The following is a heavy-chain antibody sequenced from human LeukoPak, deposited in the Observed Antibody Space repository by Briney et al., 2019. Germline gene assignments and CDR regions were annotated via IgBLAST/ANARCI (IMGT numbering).Heavy chain of an antibody. D-gene: IGHD1-26*01. CDR2: IRSKTYVGTG. CDR3: TRSESGTYKGGFDF. Sequence: GGSLRLSCTASGFTFGDYAMNWFRQAPGKWLEWVGFIRSKTYVGTGEYAASVKGRFTISRYDSKSIAQLQMNSLKTEDTAVYYCTRSESGTYKGGFDFWGQGTLVTVSS. J-gene: IGHJ4*02. V-gene: IGHV3-49*03. CDR1: GFTFGDYA.